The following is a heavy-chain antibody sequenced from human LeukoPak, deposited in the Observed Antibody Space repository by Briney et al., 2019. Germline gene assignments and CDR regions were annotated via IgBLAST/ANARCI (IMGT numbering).Heavy chain of an antibody. V-gene: IGHV3-53*01. CDR1: GFTVSRNY. Sequence: PGGSLRLSCAASGFTVSRNYMSWIRQAPGKGLEWVSVIYSDGNTKYADSVKGRFTISRDNSKNMVYLQMDSLRAEDTAVYYCAQPHDYGGSWGQGTLVTVSS. CDR3: AQPHDYGGS. CDR2: IYSDGNT. J-gene: IGHJ4*02. D-gene: IGHD4-23*01.